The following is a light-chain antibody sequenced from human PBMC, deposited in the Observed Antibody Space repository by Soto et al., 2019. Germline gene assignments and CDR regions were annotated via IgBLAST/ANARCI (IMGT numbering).Light chain of an antibody. CDR1: SGDIGSYNR. J-gene: IGLJ2*01. V-gene: IGLV2-18*01. CDR2: EVS. Sequence: QSALTQPASVSGSPGQSITISCTGTSGDIGSYNRVSWYQQPPGTAPKLMIYEVSYRPSGVPDRFSGSKSGNTASLTISGLQAEDEADYYCTLYTSSSIVVFGGGTKLTVL. CDR3: TLYTSSSIVV.